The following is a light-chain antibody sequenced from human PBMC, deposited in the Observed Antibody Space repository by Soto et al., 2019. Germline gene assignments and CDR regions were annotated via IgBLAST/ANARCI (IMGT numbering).Light chain of an antibody. CDR3: QQSYSITWT. J-gene: IGKJ1*01. Sequence: LHMTQSPSSLSASVGDRFTITCPASQGISTHLNWHQQKPGRAPKLLIYDASSLQSGVPSRFSGSGSETDFTLTISSLQPEDFATYSCQQSYSITWTFGQGTKVDIK. V-gene: IGKV1-39*01. CDR1: QGISTH. CDR2: DAS.